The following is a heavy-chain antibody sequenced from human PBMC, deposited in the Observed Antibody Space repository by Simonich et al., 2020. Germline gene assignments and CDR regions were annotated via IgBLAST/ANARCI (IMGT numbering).Heavy chain of an antibody. V-gene: IGHV3-33*01. Sequence: VQLVESGGGVVQPGRSLRLSCAASGFTFSSYGMHWVRQAPGKGLEWVAVIWHDGSNKDYADSVKVRFTISRDNSKNTLYLQMNSLRAEDTAVYYCARAYSSSWYNWFDPWGQGTLVTVSS. CDR2: IWHDGSNK. CDR1: GFTFSSYG. CDR3: ARAYSSSWYNWFDP. J-gene: IGHJ5*02. D-gene: IGHD6-13*01.